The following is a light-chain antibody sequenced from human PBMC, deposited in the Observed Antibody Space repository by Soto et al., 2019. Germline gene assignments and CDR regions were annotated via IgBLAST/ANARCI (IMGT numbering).Light chain of an antibody. J-gene: IGKJ4*01. V-gene: IGKV1D-13*01. CDR1: QAISNA. CDR2: DVS. Sequence: AIQLTQSPSSLSAYVGDRVAITCRASQAISNALAWYQQKPGQPPTLLIYDVSSLESGVPSRFSGSGSGTDFTLTIRSLQPEDFVTYFCQQIRDSPFTFGGGTRVDIK. CDR3: QQIRDSPFT.